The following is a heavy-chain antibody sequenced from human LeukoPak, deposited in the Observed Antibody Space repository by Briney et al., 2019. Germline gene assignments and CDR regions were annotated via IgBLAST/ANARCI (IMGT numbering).Heavy chain of an antibody. D-gene: IGHD3-22*01. CDR1: GFTFTSYT. CDR2: VSGSEGDT. V-gene: IGHV3-23*01. J-gene: IGHJ4*02. CDR3: AREVKMGPMIYLDY. Sequence: PGGSLRLSCAASGFTFTSYTLAWVRQFPGKGLEWVSAVSGSEGDTHYADSVRGRFTISRDTSKNTVYLQMNSLRADDTATYYCAREVKMGPMIYLDYWGQGILVTVSS.